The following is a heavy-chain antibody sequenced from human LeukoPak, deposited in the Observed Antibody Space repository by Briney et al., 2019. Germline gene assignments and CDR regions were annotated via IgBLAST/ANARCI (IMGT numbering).Heavy chain of an antibody. Sequence: GGSLRLSCAASGFTFSRHAMSWVRQAPGKGRGWVSVISGSGDNIYYADSVKGRFSISRDSSKNTLYLQMSVLRAEDTAVYYCARSDCSYVSCYVLDYWGQGAQVTVSP. CDR3: ARSDCSYVSCYVLDY. CDR1: GFTFSRHA. J-gene: IGHJ4*02. V-gene: IGHV3-23*01. CDR2: ISGSGDNI. D-gene: IGHD2-2*01.